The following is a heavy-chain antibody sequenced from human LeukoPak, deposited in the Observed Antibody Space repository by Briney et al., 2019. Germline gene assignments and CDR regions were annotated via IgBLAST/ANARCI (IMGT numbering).Heavy chain of an antibody. CDR1: GFTFSDYY. J-gene: IGHJ4*02. CDR2: ISSSSSYT. D-gene: IGHD3-9*01. V-gene: IGHV3-11*06. CDR3: ASDILTGYYFDY. Sequence: PGGSLRLSCAASGFTFSDYYMSWIRQAPGKGLEWVSYISSSSSYTNYADSVKGRFTISRDNAKNSLYLQMNSLRAEDTAVYYCASDILTGYYFDYWGQGTLVTVSS.